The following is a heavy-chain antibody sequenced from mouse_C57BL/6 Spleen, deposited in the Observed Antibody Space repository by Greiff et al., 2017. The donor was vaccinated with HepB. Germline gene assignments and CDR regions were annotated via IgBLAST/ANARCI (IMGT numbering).Heavy chain of an antibody. CDR2: IDPEDGDT. Sequence: DVKLQESGAELVRPGASVKLSCTASGFNIKDYYMHWVKQRPEQGLEWIGRIDPEDGDTEYAPKFQGKATMTADPSSNTAYLQLSSLTSEDTAVYYCTTGDYYGTWFAYWGQGTLVTVSA. D-gene: IGHD1-1*01. CDR1: GFNIKDYY. J-gene: IGHJ3*01. V-gene: IGHV14-1*01. CDR3: TTGDYYGTWFAY.